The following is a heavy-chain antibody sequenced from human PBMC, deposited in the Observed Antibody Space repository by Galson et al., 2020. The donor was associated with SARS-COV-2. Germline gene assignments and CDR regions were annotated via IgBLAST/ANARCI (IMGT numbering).Heavy chain of an antibody. D-gene: IGHD1-26*01. J-gene: IGHJ4*02. Sequence: SQTLSLTCAVSGGQVSGGAFSWSWFRQPPGTGPEWIGYIYDSANTYYNPSLKSRVSISVDRSKNQFSLNLSSETAADTAVYYCARGQQTELLTPFDFWGQGTLVTVSS. CDR2: IYDSANT. V-gene: IGHV4-30-2*01. CDR1: GGQVSGGAFS. CDR3: ARGQQTELLTPFDF.